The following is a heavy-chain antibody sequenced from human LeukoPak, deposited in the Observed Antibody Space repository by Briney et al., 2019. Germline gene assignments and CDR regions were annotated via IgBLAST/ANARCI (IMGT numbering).Heavy chain of an antibody. CDR1: GFTVSSNY. J-gene: IGHJ4*02. D-gene: IGHD7-27*01. Sequence: RPGGSLRLSCAASGFTVSSNYMSWVRQAPGKGLEWVSVIYSGGSTYYADSVKGRFTISRDNSKNTLYLQMNGLRAEDTAVYYCARDWNWGLDYWGQGTLVTVSS. CDR2: IYSGGST. V-gene: IGHV3-53*01. CDR3: ARDWNWGLDY.